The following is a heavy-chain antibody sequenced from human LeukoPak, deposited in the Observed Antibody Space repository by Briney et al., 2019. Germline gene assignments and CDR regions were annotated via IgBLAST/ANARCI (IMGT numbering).Heavy chain of an antibody. Sequence: GGSLRLSCAASGFTFSSYSMNWVRQAQGKGLEWVSYISSSSSNIFYADSVKGRFNISRDNAKNSLYLQMNRLRAEDTVVYYCARYGYFDWFPYYFNYWGQGILVTVSS. J-gene: IGHJ4*02. CDR3: ARYGYFDWFPYYFNY. D-gene: IGHD3-9*01. V-gene: IGHV3-48*01. CDR1: GFTFSSYS. CDR2: ISSSSSNI.